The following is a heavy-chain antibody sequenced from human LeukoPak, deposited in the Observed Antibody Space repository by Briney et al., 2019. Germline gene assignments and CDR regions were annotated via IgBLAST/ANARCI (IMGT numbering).Heavy chain of an antibody. CDR1: GFTFSDYY. D-gene: IGHD1-1*01. CDR3: ARVSGTTETTGWFDP. CDR2: ISSSGSTI. J-gene: IGHJ5*02. Sequence: PGGSLRLSCAASGFTFSDYYMSWIRQAPGKGLEWVSYISSSGSTIYYADSVKGRFTISKNNAKNSLYLQINSLRAEDTAVYYCARVSGTTETTGWFDPWGQGTLVTVSS. V-gene: IGHV3-11*01.